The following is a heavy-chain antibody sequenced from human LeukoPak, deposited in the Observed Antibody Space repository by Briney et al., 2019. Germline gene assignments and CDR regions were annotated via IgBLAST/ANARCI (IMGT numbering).Heavy chain of an antibody. D-gene: IGHD2-15*01. CDR2: IDHSGST. CDR1: GASIISSY. J-gene: IGHJ6*02. CDR3: ARTDSAHYFGVDV. Sequence: SETLSLTCTVSGASIISSYWSWIRQPPGEGLERIAYIDHSGSTNYRPSLRGRVTLSVDTSKNQFSLKVRSVTAADTAVYYCARTDSAHYFGVDVWGQGTTVTVSS. V-gene: IGHV4-59*01.